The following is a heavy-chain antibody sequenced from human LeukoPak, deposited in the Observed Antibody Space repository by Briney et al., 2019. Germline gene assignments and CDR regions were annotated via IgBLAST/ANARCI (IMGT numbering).Heavy chain of an antibody. CDR2: IKTKTEDGAT. CDR1: GFTFSNAR. D-gene: IGHD1-26*01. V-gene: IGHV3-15*01. CDR3: TTYVGATAY. Sequence: GGSLRLSCAASGFTFSNARMNWVRPAPGKGLEWVGRIKTKTEDGATDYSAPVKARFSISRDDSKTTLYLQMNGLKTEDTAIYYCTTYVGATAYWGQGTLVTVSS. J-gene: IGHJ4*02.